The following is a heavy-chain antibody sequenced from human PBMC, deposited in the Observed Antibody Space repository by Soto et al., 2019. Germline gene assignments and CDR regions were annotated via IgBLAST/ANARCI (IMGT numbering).Heavy chain of an antibody. CDR3: ARERIQEEWLVKEAEDDAFDI. CDR1: GFTFSSYW. D-gene: IGHD6-19*01. J-gene: IGHJ3*02. V-gene: IGHV3-7*01. CDR2: IKQDGSEK. Sequence: GGSLRLSCAASGFTFSSYWMSWVRQAPGKGLEWVANIKQDGSEKYYVDSVKGRFTISRDNAKNSLYLQMNSLRAEDTAVYYCARERIQEEWLVKEAEDDAFDIWGQGTMVTVSS.